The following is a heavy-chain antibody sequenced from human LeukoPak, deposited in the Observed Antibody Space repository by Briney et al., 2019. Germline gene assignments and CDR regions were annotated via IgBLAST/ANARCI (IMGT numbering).Heavy chain of an antibody. CDR1: GFTSSSYV. D-gene: IGHD3-3*01. CDR3: ANELGFLEWLWGVFDY. V-gene: IGHV3-30*02. CDR2: IRYDGSNK. J-gene: IGHJ4*02. Sequence: PGGSLRLPCAASGFTSSSYVMHWVRQAPDKGLEGVAFIRYDGSNKYYADSVKGRFTISRDNSKNTLYVQMNSLRAEDTAVYYCANELGFLEWLWGVFDYWPRGTVVSVPS.